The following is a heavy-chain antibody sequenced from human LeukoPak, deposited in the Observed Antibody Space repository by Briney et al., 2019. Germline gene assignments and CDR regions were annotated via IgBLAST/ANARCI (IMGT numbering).Heavy chain of an antibody. J-gene: IGHJ4*02. CDR3: ARSPQQLVYLLDY. CDR1: GGSISSSSYY. D-gene: IGHD6-13*01. V-gene: IGHV4-39*07. CDR2: INHSGST. Sequence: SETLSLTCTVSGGSISSSSYYWGWIRQPPGKGLEWIWEINHSGSTNYNPSLKSRVTISVDTSKNQFSLKLSSVTAADTAVYYCARSPQQLVYLLDYWGQGTLVTVSS.